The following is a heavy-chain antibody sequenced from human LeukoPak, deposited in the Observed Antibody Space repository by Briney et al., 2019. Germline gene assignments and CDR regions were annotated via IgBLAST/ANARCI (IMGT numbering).Heavy chain of an antibody. CDR1: GYTFTGYY. CDR3: AREGEDSEDTNWFDP. CDR2: INPNSGGT. Sequence: ASVKVSCKASGYTFTGYYMHWVRQAPGQGLEWMGWINPNSGGTNYAQNFQGRVTMTRDTSISTAYMELSRLRSDDTAVYYCAREGEDSEDTNWFDPWGQGTLVTASS. D-gene: IGHD3-10*01. V-gene: IGHV1-2*02. J-gene: IGHJ5*02.